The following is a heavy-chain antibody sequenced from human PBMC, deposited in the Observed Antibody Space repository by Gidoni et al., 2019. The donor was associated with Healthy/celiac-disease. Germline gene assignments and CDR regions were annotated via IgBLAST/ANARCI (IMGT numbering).Heavy chain of an antibody. V-gene: IGHV1-69*02. J-gene: IGHJ4*02. CDR2: IIPILGIT. Sequence: QVQLVQSGAEVKKPGSSVKVSCKASGGTFSSYTISWVRQAPGQGLEWMGRIIPILGITNYAQKFQGRVTITADKSTSTSYMELSSLRSEDTAVYYCARGIAAAGRGFDSWGQGTLVTVSS. D-gene: IGHD6-13*01. CDR3: ARGIAAAGRGFDS. CDR1: GGTFSSYT.